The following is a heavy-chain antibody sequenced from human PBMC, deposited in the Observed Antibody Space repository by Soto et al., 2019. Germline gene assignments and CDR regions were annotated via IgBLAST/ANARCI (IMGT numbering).Heavy chain of an antibody. CDR1: GFSFSDHY. CDR2: ISSSTFYR. J-gene: IGHJ4*02. CDR3: ATDDSSVLEYFDY. V-gene: IGHV3-11*05. D-gene: IGHD3-22*01. Sequence: GGSLRLSCAASGFSFSDHYMSWIRQAPGKGLEWVSYISSSTFYRNYADSVKGRFTISRDNAKNSLYLQMNSLRAEDTEVYYCATDDSSVLEYFDYWGKGILVTVSS.